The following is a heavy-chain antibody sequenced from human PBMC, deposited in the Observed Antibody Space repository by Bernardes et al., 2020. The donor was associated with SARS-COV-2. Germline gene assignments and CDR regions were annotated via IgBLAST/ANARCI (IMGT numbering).Heavy chain of an antibody. CDR1: GYTFTGYY. V-gene: IGHV1-2*02. J-gene: IGHJ6*02. Sequence: SVKVSCKASGYTFTGYYMHWVRQAPGQGLEWMGWINPNSGGTNYAQKFQGRVTMTSDTSISTAYMELSSLRSDDTAVYYCAIPPTNYDRYGMDVWGQGTTVTVSS. D-gene: IGHD3-22*01. CDR2: INPNSGGT. CDR3: AIPPTNYDRYGMDV.